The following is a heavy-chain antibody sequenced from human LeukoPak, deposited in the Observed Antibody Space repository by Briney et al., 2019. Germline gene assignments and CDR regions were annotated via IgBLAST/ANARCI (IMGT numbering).Heavy chain of an antibody. CDR3: ARDVPYYGMDV. J-gene: IGHJ6*02. Sequence: SETLSLTCTVSGGSISSGGYYWSWIRQHPGKGLEWIGYIYYSGSTYYNPSLKSRVTTSVDTSKNQFSLKLSSVTAADTAVYYCARDVPYYGMDVWGQGTTVTVSS. CDR1: GGSISSGGYY. CDR2: IYYSGST. V-gene: IGHV4-31*03.